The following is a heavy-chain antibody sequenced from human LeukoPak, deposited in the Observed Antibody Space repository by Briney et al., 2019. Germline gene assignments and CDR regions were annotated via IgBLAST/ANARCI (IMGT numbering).Heavy chain of an antibody. D-gene: IGHD6-13*01. CDR1: GVSISGYS. J-gene: IGHJ4*02. Sequence: PSETLSLTCTVSGVSISGYSWSWIRQPPGKGLDWIGCIYYSGNTDYNPSLKSRVAISVDTSKNQISLNLSSVTAADTAVYYCARHEGAGGHVNWGQGTLVTVSS. CDR2: IYYSGNT. CDR3: ARHEGAGGHVN. V-gene: IGHV4-59*08.